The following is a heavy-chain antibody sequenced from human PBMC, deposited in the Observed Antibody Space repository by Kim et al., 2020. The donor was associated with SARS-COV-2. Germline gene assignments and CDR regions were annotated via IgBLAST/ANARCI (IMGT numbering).Heavy chain of an antibody. Sequence: ADSVQGRFTISRDNSKITLYLQMNSLRAEDTAVYYCAKDGGSYLRHAFDIWGQGTMVTVSS. D-gene: IGHD1-26*01. J-gene: IGHJ3*02. V-gene: IGHV3-23*01. CDR3: AKDGGSYLRHAFDI.